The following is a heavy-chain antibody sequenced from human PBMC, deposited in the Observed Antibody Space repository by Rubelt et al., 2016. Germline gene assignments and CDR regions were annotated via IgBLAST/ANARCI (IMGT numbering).Heavy chain of an antibody. D-gene: IGHD1-26*01. J-gene: IGHJ3*02. CDR3: ARAAGSGSYYFWAFDI. V-gene: IGHV4-34*01. CDR2: INHTGIT. Sequence: QVRLKQWGAGPLKPSETLSLTCAVYGGSFSGFYWSWIRQSPGKGLEWIGEINHTGITNYNPALKSRVTMSVDRSKNQFSLKLTSVTAADTAVYYCARAAGSGSYYFWAFDIWGQGTMVTVSS. CDR1: GGSFSGFY.